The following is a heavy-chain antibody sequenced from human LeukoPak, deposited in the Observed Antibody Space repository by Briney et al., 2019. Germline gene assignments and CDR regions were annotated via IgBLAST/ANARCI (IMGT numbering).Heavy chain of an antibody. V-gene: IGHV3-23*01. J-gene: IGHJ3*02. CDR3: AKVNYYDSSGYYPGEAFDI. D-gene: IGHD3-22*01. Sequence: GGSLRLSCVASEFTFSSYAMSWVRQAPGKGLEWVSAISGSGGSTYYADSVKGRFTISRDNSKNTLYLQMNSLRAEDTAVYYCAKVNYYDSSGYYPGEAFDIWGQGTMVTVSS. CDR2: ISGSGGST. CDR1: EFTFSSYA.